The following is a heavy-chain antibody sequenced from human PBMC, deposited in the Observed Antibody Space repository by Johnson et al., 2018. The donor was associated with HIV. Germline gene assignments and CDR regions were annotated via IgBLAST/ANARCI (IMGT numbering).Heavy chain of an antibody. CDR1: GFTFSSYA. CDR3: AREGYSNSWTRGAFYI. J-gene: IGHJ3*02. D-gene: IGHD6-13*01. Sequence: QVQLVESGGGVVQPGRSLRLSCAASGFTFSSYAMHWVRQAPGKGLEWVAFISYDGSNKYYADSVKGRFTISRDNSKNTLYLQMNSLRAEDTAVYHCAREGYSNSWTRGAFYIWGQGTMVTVSS. V-gene: IGHV3-30*04. CDR2: ISYDGSNK.